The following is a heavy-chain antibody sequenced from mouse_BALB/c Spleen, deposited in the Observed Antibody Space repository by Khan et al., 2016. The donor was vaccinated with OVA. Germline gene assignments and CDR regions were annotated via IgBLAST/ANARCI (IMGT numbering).Heavy chain of an antibody. J-gene: IGHJ2*01. V-gene: IGHV3-2*02. D-gene: IGHD1-1*01. CDR2: ICYSGRT. CDR3: AIGWLVLRYPDYFDY. CDR1: CYSITCDYA. Sequence: EVQLQESGPGLLKPSQSLSLICSVTCYSITCDYAWYWIRQFPGNKLEWMDYICYSGRTTHSPSLRSRISITRDTSQNQSFLQLNSVTTEDTAAYYCAIGWLVLRYPDYFDYWGQGTTLTVSA.